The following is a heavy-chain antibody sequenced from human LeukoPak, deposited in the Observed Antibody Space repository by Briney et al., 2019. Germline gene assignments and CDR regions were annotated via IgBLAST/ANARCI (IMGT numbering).Heavy chain of an antibody. CDR2: IYYSGST. CDR1: GGSISSYY. V-gene: IGHV4-39*07. CDR3: ARIRPPTTVTTSMDV. J-gene: IGHJ6*02. D-gene: IGHD4-17*01. Sequence: SETLSLTCTVSGGSISSYYWGWIRQPPGKGLEWIGSIYYSGSTYYNPSLKSRVTISVDTSKNQFSLKLSSVTAADTAVYYCARIRPPTTVTTSMDVWGQGTTVTVSS.